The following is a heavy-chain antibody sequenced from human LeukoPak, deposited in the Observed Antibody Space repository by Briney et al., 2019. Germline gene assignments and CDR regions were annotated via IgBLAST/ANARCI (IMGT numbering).Heavy chain of an antibody. V-gene: IGHV3-74*01. CDR3: ARGAYGGTFDY. CDR2: INSDGSST. J-gene: IGHJ4*02. D-gene: IGHD4-23*01. CDR1: GFTFSSYW. Sequence: GGSRRLSCAASGFTFSSYWMHWVRQAPGKGLVWVSRINSDGSSTSYADSVKGRFTISRDNAKNTLYLQMNSLRAEDTAVYYCARGAYGGTFDYWGQGTLVTVSS.